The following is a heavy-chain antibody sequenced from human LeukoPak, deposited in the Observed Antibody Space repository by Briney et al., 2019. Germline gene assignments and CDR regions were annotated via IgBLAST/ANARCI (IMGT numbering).Heavy chain of an antibody. CDR1: GGSISSSSYY. CDR3: ARDSSSWYHYYYGMDV. CDR2: IYYSGST. Sequence: PSGTLSLTCAVSGGSISSSSYYWGWIRQPPGKGLEWIGSIYYSGSTYYNPSLKSRVTISVDTSKNQFSLKLSSVTAADTAVYYCARDSSSWYHYYYGMDVWGQGTTVTVSS. D-gene: IGHD6-13*01. J-gene: IGHJ6*02. V-gene: IGHV4-39*02.